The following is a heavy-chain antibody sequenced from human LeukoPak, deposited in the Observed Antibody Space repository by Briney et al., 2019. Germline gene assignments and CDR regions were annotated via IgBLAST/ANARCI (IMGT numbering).Heavy chain of an antibody. CDR1: GGSISSYY. Sequence: SETLSLTCTVSGGSISSYYWSWIRQPPGKGLEWIGYIYTSGSTNYNPSLKSRVTISVDTSKNQFSLKLSSVTAADTAVYYCARLIVVPAAPAFGGQQLVWGEYYFDYWGHGTLVTVSS. CDR2: IYTSGST. J-gene: IGHJ4*01. D-gene: IGHD2-2*01. CDR3: ARLIVVPAAPAFGGQQLVWGEYYFDY. V-gene: IGHV4-4*09.